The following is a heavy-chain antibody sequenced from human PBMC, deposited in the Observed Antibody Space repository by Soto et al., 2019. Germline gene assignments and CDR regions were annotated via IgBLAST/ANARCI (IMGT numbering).Heavy chain of an antibody. Sequence: GGSLRLSCAASGFTFSRYAMSWVRQAPGKGLEWVSAISGSGGSTYYADSVKGRFTISRDNSKNTLYLQMNSLRAEDTAVYYCANFIVGATKVGRFDPWGQGTLVTVSS. D-gene: IGHD1-26*01. CDR2: ISGSGGST. CDR3: ANFIVGATKVGRFDP. J-gene: IGHJ5*02. CDR1: GFTFSRYA. V-gene: IGHV3-23*01.